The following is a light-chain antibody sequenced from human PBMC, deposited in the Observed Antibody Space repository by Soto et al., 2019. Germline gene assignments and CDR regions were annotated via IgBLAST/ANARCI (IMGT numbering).Light chain of an antibody. Sequence: EIVLTQSPGTLSLSPGERATLSCRASQSVSTNYLAWYQRKPGQAPRLLIYGASSRATDIPDRFSGSGSAKDFPLTITRLEPEDFAVYYCQQYGSSPPTFGQGTKVEIK. V-gene: IGKV3-20*01. CDR3: QQYGSSPPT. CDR2: GAS. CDR1: QSVSTNY. J-gene: IGKJ1*01.